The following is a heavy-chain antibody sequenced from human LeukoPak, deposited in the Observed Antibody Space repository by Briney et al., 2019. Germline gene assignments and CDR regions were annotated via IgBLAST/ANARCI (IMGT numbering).Heavy chain of an antibody. J-gene: IGHJ3*02. CDR1: RYRFTTYS. CDR3: ARPQARRYCSSTSCSLDAFDI. Sequence: AESPKISCKGTRYRFTTYSIGWVSQMPGKGLGWLRLIYPGDSDPRYSPSFQGQVTISADKSISTAYLQWSSLKASDTAMYYCARPQARRYCSSTSCSLDAFDIWGQGTMVTVSS. D-gene: IGHD2-2*01. V-gene: IGHV5-51*01. CDR2: IYPGDSDP.